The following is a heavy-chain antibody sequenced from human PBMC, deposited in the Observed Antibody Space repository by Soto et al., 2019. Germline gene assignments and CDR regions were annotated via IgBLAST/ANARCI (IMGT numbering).Heavy chain of an antibody. CDR2: IYYSGST. J-gene: IGHJ4*02. CDR3: ARLGNEGY. CDR1: GGSISSYY. V-gene: IGHV4-59*12. D-gene: IGHD1-1*01. Sequence: SETLSLTCTVSGGSISSYYWSWTRQPPGKGLEWIGYIYYSGSTNYNPSLKSRVTISVDTSKNQFSLKLSSVTAADTAVYYCARLGNEGYWGQGTLVTVSS.